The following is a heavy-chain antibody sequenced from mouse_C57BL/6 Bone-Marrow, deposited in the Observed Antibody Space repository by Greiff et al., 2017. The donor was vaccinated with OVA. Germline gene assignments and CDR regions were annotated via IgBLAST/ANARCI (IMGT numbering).Heavy chain of an antibody. D-gene: IGHD2-5*01. CDR3: ARGGDSTWFAY. Sequence: EVKLMESGPGLVKPSQSLSLTCSVTGYSITSGYYWNWIRQFPGNKLEWMGYISYDGSNNYNPSLKNRISITRDTSKNQFFLKLNSVTTEDTATYYCARGGDSTWFAYWGQGTLVTVSA. CDR2: ISYDGSN. J-gene: IGHJ3*01. CDR1: GYSITSGYY. V-gene: IGHV3-6*01.